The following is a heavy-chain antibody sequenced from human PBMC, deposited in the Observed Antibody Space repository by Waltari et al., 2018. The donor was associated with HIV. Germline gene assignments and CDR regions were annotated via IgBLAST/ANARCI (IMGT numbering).Heavy chain of an antibody. V-gene: IGHV3-30*01. CDR2: ISSTKEIK. D-gene: IGHD3-16*01. CDR3: AREARGSRWGEWYFDL. J-gene: IGHJ2*01. Sequence: QVGLLESGGDVVQPGRSLRLSGVGCGFIFNNYTFHWVRQAPEEPVKGIGWVATISSTKEIKYHADSAKDPFTISRDNSKNTVHPQPNRLTPEDTAVYLCAREARGSRWGEWYFDLWGRGTRVTVSS. CDR1: GFIFNNYT.